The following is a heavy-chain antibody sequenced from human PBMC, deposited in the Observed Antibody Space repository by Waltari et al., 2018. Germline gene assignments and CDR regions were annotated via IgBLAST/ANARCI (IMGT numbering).Heavy chain of an antibody. CDR3: ARMVRGYCSSTSCHTDH. CDR1: GGSFSSSSYS. D-gene: IGHD2-2*01. Sequence: QLQLQESGPGLVKPSETLSLTCTVPGGSFSSSSYSWGWVRPPPGRGLEWIGSIYYSGSTYYNPSLKSRVTISVDTSKNQFSLRVSSVTAADTAVFYCARMVRGYCSSTSCHTDHWGQGTLVTVSS. J-gene: IGHJ4*02. CDR2: IYYSGST. V-gene: IGHV4-39*07.